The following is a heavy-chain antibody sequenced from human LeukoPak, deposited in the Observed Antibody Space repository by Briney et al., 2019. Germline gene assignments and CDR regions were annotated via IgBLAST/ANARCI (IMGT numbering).Heavy chain of an antibody. V-gene: IGHV4-31*03. D-gene: IGHD3-10*01. Sequence: SETLSLTCTVSAGSISSGGYYWSWLRQHPGKGLEWIGYIYYSGSTYYNPSLKCRVTISVDQSKNQFSLKLRSVTAAASAVYACARVYNRFDYWGQGTLVTASS. J-gene: IGHJ4*02. CDR2: IYYSGST. CDR3: ARVYNRFDY. CDR1: AGSISSGGYY.